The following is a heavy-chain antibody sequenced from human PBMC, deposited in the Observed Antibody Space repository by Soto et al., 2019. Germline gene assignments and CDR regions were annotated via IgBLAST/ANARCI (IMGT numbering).Heavy chain of an antibody. V-gene: IGHV3-23*01. Sequence: PGGSLRLSCAASGFTFSSYAMSWVRQAPGKGLEWVSAISASGARAYYADSVEGRFTFSRDNSKNTLYLQMNSLRAEDTAVYYCAKVHRYTRGCHDNWGRGTPVIGSS. D-gene: IGHD2-2*01. J-gene: IGHJ4*02. CDR3: AKVHRYTRGCHDN. CDR1: GFTFSSYA. CDR2: ISASGARA.